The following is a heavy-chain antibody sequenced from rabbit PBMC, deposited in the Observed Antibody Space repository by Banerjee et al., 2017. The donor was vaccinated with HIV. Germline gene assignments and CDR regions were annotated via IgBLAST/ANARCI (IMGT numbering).Heavy chain of an antibody. Sequence: QEQLEESGGDLVKPGASLTLTCKASGLDFSSSYWICWVRQAPGKGLEWIACIDVGKSGNTYYASWAKGRFTISRTSSTTVTLQMTSLTAADTATYFCARWSTGSGASYAFDPWGPGTLVTVS. V-gene: IGHV1S45*01. D-gene: IGHD7-1*01. CDR1: GLDFSSSYW. CDR3: ARWSTGSGASYAFDP. CDR2: IDVGKSGNT. J-gene: IGHJ2*01.